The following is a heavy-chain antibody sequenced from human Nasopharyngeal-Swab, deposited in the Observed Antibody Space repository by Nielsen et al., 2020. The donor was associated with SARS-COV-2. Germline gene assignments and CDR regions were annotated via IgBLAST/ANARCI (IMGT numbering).Heavy chain of an antibody. J-gene: IGHJ3*01. V-gene: IGHV3-30*18. CDR3: AKEMFKYGSGVSSDGFDV. CDR1: GFTFSDHA. CDR2: ISYDETDQ. D-gene: IGHD3-10*01. Sequence: GGSLRLSCAASGFTFSDHAIHWVRQAPGKGLEWVAVISYDETDQYYSGSVKGRFTISRDSSKKMVYLQMNSLRPGDTGLYYCAKEMFKYGSGVSSDGFDVWGQGTRVTVSS.